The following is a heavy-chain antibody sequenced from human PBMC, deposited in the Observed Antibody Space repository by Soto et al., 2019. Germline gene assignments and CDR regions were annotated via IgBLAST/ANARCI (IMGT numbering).Heavy chain of an antibody. CDR2: IYSGGST. V-gene: IGHV3-53*01. CDR3: ARDKKVTTDYYYGMDV. D-gene: IGHD4-4*01. J-gene: IGHJ6*02. Sequence: GALRLSCAASGFTVSSNYMSWVRQAPGKGLEWVSVIYSGGSTYYADSVKGRFTISRDNSKNTLYLQMNSLRAEDTAVYYCARDKKVTTDYYYGMDVWGQGTTVTVSS. CDR1: GFTVSSNY.